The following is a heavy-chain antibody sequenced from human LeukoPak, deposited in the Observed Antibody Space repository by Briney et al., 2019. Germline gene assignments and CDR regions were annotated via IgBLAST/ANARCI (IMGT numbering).Heavy chain of an antibody. CDR2: IIPIFGTA. CDR1: GGTFSSYA. J-gene: IGHJ4*02. CDR3: ARHPTAFYYFDY. Sequence: GASVKVSCKASGGTFSSYAISWVRQAPGQGLEWMGGIIPIFGTANYAQKFQGRVTITADESTSTAYMELSSLRSEDTAVYYCARHPTAFYYFDYWGQGTLVTVSS. V-gene: IGHV1-69*13. D-gene: IGHD5-18*01.